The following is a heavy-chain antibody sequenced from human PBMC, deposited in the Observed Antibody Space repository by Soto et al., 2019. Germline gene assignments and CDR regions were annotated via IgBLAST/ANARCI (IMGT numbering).Heavy chain of an antibody. Sequence: QVQLLESGPGLVKTSQTLSLTCSVSGGSTGSGGYYWSWVRQHPGKGPEWIGYIYYTGSASYSPSREIRVSISVATTNNQSSLNLAAVTVADTAVYYCARADFGVRGLACDSWRQGSLVTVPS. CDR3: ARADFGVRGLACDS. D-gene: IGHD3-3*01. J-gene: IGHJ4*02. CDR2: IYYTGSA. V-gene: IGHV4-31*03. CDR1: GGSTGSGGYY.